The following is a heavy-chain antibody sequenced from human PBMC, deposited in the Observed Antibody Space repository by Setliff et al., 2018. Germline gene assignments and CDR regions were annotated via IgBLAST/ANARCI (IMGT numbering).Heavy chain of an antibody. J-gene: IGHJ4*02. D-gene: IGHD3-3*01. V-gene: IGHV4-39*07. Sequence: TSETLSLTCTVSGGSVSSANYYWGWIRQSPGKGLEWIGEINHSGTTNYSPSLKNRVTISVDTSKNQLSLKLRSVIAADTGVYYCRFWDGNYKNDYWGQGTLVTVSS. CDR2: INHSGTT. CDR1: GGSVSSANYY. CDR3: RFWDGNYKNDY.